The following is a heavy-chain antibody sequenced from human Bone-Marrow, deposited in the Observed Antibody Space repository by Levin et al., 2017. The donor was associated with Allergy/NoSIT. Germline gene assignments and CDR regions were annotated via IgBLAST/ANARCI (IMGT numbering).Heavy chain of an antibody. CDR3: ARGHYDSSGYYYGNDYYGMDV. V-gene: IGHV3-66*01. CDR2: IYSGGST. D-gene: IGHD3-22*01. Sequence: QAGGSLRLSCAASGFTVSSNYMSWVRQAPGKGLEWVSVIYSGGSTYYADSVKGRFTISRDNSKNTLYLQMNSLRAEDTAVYYCARGHYDSSGYYYGNDYYGMDVWGQGTTVTVSS. J-gene: IGHJ6*02. CDR1: GFTVSSNY.